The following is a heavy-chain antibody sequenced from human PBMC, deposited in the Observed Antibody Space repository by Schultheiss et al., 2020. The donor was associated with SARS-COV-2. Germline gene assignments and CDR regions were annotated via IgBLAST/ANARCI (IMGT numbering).Heavy chain of an antibody. Sequence: SETLSLTCAVYGGSFSGYYWTWIRQPPGKGLEWIGYIYYSGSTNYNPSLKSRVTISVDTSKNQFSLKLSSVTAADTAVYYCARDRGGDYYGSGNWFDPWGQGTLVTVSS. CDR2: IYYSGST. D-gene: IGHD3-10*01. CDR3: ARDRGGDYYGSGNWFDP. J-gene: IGHJ5*02. CDR1: GGSFSGYY. V-gene: IGHV4-59*01.